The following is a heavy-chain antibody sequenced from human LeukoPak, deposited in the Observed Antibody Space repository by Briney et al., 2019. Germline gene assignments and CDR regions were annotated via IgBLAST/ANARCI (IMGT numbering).Heavy chain of an antibody. D-gene: IGHD6-13*01. J-gene: IGHJ6*03. V-gene: IGHV1-46*01. CDR1: GYTFTSYY. CDR2: INPSGGST. CDR3: ARDRPGIAAGPYYYYYMDV. Sequence: ASVKVSCKASGYTFTSYYMHWVRQAPGQGLEWMGIINPSGGSTSYAQKFQGRVTMTRDMSTSTVYMELSSLRSEDTAVYYCARDRPGIAAGPYYYYYMDVWGKGTTVTVSS.